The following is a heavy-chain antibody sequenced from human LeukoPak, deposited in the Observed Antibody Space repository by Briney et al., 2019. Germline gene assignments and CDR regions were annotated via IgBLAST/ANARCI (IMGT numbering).Heavy chain of an antibody. Sequence: GGSLRLSCTVSGFTVSSNSMSWVRQAPGKGLEWVSYISSSSSTTYYADSVKGRFTISRDNSKNTLYLQMNSLRAEDAAVYYCAKAPLSRCTGAICYALDYWGQGTLVTVSS. D-gene: IGHD2-15*01. V-gene: IGHV3-48*01. CDR1: GFTVSSNS. J-gene: IGHJ4*02. CDR2: ISSSSSTT. CDR3: AKAPLSRCTGAICYALDY.